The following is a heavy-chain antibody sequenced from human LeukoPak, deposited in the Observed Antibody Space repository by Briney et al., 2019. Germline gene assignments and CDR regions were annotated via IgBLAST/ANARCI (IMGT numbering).Heavy chain of an antibody. Sequence: GGSLRLSCAASGFPFSSYAMSWVRPAPGKGLEWVSAISGSGGSTYYADSVKGRFTISRDNSKNTLYLQMNSLRAEDTAVYYCARGPATYCGGDCLDYWGQGTLVTVSS. D-gene: IGHD2-21*01. J-gene: IGHJ4*02. CDR1: GFPFSSYA. V-gene: IGHV3-23*01. CDR2: ISGSGGST. CDR3: ARGPATYCGGDCLDY.